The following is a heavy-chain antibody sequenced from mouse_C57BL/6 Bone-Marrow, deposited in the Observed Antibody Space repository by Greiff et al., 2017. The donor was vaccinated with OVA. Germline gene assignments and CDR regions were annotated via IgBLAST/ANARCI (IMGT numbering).Heavy chain of an antibody. Sequence: DVKLQESGPGLVKPSQSLSLTCSVTGYSITSGYYWNWIRQFPGNKLEWMGYISYDGSNNYNPSLKNRISITRDTSKNQFFLKLNSVTTEDTATYYCAREDGFDYWGQGTTLTVSS. V-gene: IGHV3-6*01. D-gene: IGHD2-3*01. CDR3: AREDGFDY. J-gene: IGHJ2*01. CDR2: ISYDGSN. CDR1: GYSITSGYY.